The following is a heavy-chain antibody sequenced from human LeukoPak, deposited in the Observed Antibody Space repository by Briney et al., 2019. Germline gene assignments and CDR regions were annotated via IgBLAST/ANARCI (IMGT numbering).Heavy chain of an antibody. J-gene: IGHJ4*02. D-gene: IGHD3-10*01. V-gene: IGHV3-23*01. Sequence: GGSLRLSCAASGFTFSSYAMSWVRQAPGKGLEWVSAISGSGGSTYYADSAKGRFTISRDNSKNTVYLQMNSLRAEDTAVYYCARTPGGSGNLFDYWGQGTLVTVSS. CDR3: ARTPGGSGNLFDY. CDR1: GFTFSSYA. CDR2: ISGSGGST.